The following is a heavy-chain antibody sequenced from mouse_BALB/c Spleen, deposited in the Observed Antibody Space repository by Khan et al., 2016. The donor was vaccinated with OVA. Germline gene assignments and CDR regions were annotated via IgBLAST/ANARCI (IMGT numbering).Heavy chain of an antibody. J-gene: IGHJ4*01. CDR3: ARGGYYVPYYAMDY. V-gene: IGHV3-2*02. Sequence: EVKLVESGPGLVKPSQSLSLTCTVTGYSITSDYAWNWIRQFPGNKLEWMGYINYSGSTSYNPSLKSRISITRDTSKNQFFLQLNSVTTEDTATYYCARGGYYVPYYAMDYWGQGTSVTVSS. CDR2: INYSGST. D-gene: IGHD2-3*01. CDR1: GYSITSDYA.